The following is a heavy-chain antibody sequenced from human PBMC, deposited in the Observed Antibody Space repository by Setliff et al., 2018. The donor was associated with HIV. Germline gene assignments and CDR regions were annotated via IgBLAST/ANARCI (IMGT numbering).Heavy chain of an antibody. V-gene: IGHV3-23*01. D-gene: IGHD4-17*01. J-gene: IGHJ4*02. CDR1: GFAFNTYD. Sequence: PGGSLRLSCAASGFAFNTYDMNWVRQAPGKGLEWVSAMSDTGGTAYYADSVKGRFTIARDNSKNTLYLQMNSLRAEDTAVYYCARDWLDYRILDHWGQGTLVTVSS. CDR2: MSDTGGTA. CDR3: ARDWLDYRILDH.